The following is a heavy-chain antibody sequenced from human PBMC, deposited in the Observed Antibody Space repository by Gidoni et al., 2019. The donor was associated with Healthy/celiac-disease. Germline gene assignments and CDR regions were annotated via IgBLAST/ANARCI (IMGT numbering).Heavy chain of an antibody. D-gene: IGHD5-18*01. CDR2: ISSYNGNT. J-gene: IGHJ3*02. Sequence: QVQLVQSGAEVKKPGPSVKVSCNASGYNFTSYGISWVRQAPGQGLEWMGWISSYNGNTNYAKKLQGRVTMTTDTSTSTAYMELRSLRSDDTAVYYCARFDVDTAGNDAFDIWGQGTMVTVSS. CDR1: GYNFTSYG. CDR3: ARFDVDTAGNDAFDI. V-gene: IGHV1-18*01.